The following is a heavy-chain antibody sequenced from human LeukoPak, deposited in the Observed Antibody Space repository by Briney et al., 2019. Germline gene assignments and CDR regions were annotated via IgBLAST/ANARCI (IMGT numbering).Heavy chain of an antibody. CDR3: APDRSGAFPNWFDP. CDR1: GFTFSSYA. J-gene: IGHJ5*02. CDR2: ISGSGDTT. D-gene: IGHD3-22*01. V-gene: IGHV3-23*01. Sequence: PGGSLRLSCAVSGFTFSSYAISWVRQAPGKGLEWVSSISGSGDTTYYADPVEGRFTISRDNSKNTLYLQMNSLRAEDTAVYYCAPDRSGAFPNWFDPWGQGTMV.